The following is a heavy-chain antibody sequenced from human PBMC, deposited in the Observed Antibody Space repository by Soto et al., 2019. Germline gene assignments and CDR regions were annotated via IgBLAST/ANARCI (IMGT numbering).Heavy chain of an antibody. Sequence: QVPLVQSGAEVKKPGASVKVSCKASGYTFTSYGISWVRQAPGQGLEWMGWFSAYNGNTNYAQKVQGRVTMTTDTYTSLAYMELRSLRSDDTAVYYCAREYNQLGPTSYYYYGMDVWGQGTTVTVTS. V-gene: IGHV1-18*01. CDR3: AREYNQLGPTSYYYYGMDV. J-gene: IGHJ6*02. CDR2: FSAYNGNT. D-gene: IGHD1-20*01. CDR1: GYTFTSYG.